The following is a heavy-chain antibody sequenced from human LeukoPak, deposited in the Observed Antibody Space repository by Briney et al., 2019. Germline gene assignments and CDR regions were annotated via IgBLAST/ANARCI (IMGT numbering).Heavy chain of an antibody. D-gene: IGHD5-24*01. Sequence: GGSLRLSCAASGFTFSSSAMSWVRQAPGKGLEWVSAISGSGGSTYYADSVKGRFTISRDNSKNTLYLQMNSLRAEDTAVYCCAKDGGDGYNHDYWGQGTLVTVSS. CDR2: ISGSGGST. J-gene: IGHJ4*02. CDR3: AKDGGDGYNHDY. CDR1: GFTFSSSA. V-gene: IGHV3-23*01.